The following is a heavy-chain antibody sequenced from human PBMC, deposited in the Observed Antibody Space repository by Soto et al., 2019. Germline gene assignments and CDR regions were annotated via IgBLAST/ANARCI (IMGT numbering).Heavy chain of an antibody. CDR1: GFTYEDFA. CDR2: ISWNSAST. D-gene: IGHD5-18*01. V-gene: IGHV3-9*01. J-gene: IGHJ6*02. CDR3: VKDFRRYTNGLDV. Sequence: EVQLVESGGGLVEPGKSLRLSCVVSGFTYEDFAMHWVRQAPGKGLEWVSGISWNSASTGYADSVTGRFTFSRDNAKNSLYLQMRNLTGDDTAMYYCVKDFRRYTNGLDVWGPGTSVTVSS.